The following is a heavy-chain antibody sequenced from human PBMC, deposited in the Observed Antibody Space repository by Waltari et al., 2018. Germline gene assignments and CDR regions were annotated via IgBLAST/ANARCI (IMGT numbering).Heavy chain of an antibody. CDR2: ISPYTGHA. CDR1: GYTFTNFG. V-gene: IGHV1-18*01. CDR3: ARGGGPRTVVALTFDL. D-gene: IGHD3-22*01. Sequence: QVQLVQSGGEMKKPGASVKVSCKTSGYTFTNFGINWVRQAPGQGLEWMGWISPYTGHADYNQKFQGRVSMTTDTSTKTAYMELRSLRSDDTAVYYCARGGGPRTVVALTFDLWGQGTLVTVSS. J-gene: IGHJ4*02.